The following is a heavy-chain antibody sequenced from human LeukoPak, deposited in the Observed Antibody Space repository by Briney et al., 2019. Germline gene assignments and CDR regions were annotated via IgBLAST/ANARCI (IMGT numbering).Heavy chain of an antibody. CDR2: IYPGDSAT. V-gene: IGHV5-51*01. Sequence: PGESLKISCKGSGYSFTSYWIGWVRQMPGKGLEWMGIIYPGDSATRYSPSFQGQVTISADKSISTAYLQWSSLKASDTAMYYCALTPSGPGYSYEIAYYFDYWGQGTLVTVSS. D-gene: IGHD5-18*01. J-gene: IGHJ4*02. CDR3: ALTPSGPGYSYEIAYYFDY. CDR1: GYSFTSYW.